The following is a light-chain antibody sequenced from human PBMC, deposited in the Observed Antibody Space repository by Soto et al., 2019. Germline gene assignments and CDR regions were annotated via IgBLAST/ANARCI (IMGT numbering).Light chain of an antibody. Sequence: SALTQPPSASGSPGQSVTISCTGTSSDVGGYNYVSWYQQHPGKAPKLIIYDVNKRPSGVPDRFSGSKSGNTASLTVSGLQAEDEADYYCASYAVNNNLGVFGGGTKLTVL. J-gene: IGLJ2*01. CDR1: SSDVGGYNY. CDR2: DVN. CDR3: ASYAVNNNLGV. V-gene: IGLV2-8*01.